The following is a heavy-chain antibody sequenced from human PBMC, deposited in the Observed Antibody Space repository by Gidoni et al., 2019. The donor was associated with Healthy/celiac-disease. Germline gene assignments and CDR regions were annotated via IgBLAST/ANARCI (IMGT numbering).Heavy chain of an antibody. V-gene: IGHV3-15*01. J-gene: IGHJ4*02. D-gene: IGHD3-22*01. Sequence: EVQLVESGGGLVKPGGSLRLSCAASGFTFSNAWMSWVRQAPGKGLEWVGRIKSKTDGGTTDYAAPVKGRFTISRDDSKNTLYLQMNSLKTEDTAVYYCTTDDYYDSSGYYRYFDYWGQGTLVTVSS. CDR3: TTDDYYDSSGYYRYFDY. CDR2: IKSKTDGGTT. CDR1: GFTFSNAW.